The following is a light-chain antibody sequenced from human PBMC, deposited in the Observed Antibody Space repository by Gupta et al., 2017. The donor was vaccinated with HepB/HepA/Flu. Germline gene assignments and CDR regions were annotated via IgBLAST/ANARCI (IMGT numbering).Light chain of an antibody. J-gene: IGKJ2*01. Sequence: EIVLTQSPGTLSLSPGERATLSCRASQSVASSYLAWYQHRPGQAPRLLIYAAYTRATGIPDRFRGSGSGTDFTLTISRVEPEDFAVYFCQHYGGSPRYTFGQGTKLEI. CDR3: QHYGGSPRYT. V-gene: IGKV3-20*01. CDR2: AAY. CDR1: QSVASSY.